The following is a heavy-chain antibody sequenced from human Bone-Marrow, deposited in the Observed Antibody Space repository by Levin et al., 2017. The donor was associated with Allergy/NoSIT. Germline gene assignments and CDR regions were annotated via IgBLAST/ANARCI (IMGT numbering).Heavy chain of an antibody. J-gene: IGHJ4*02. CDR1: GYSLTEIS. V-gene: IGHV1-24*01. D-gene: IGHD6-19*01. CDR2: FDREDGEI. CDR3: AVDASSGWTPLDY. Sequence: ASVKVSCRVSGYSLTEISMHWVRQAPGKGLEWMGGFDREDGEIEYAQKFQGRVTMTEDTSTDTAYMEMSSLTFDDTAVYYCAVDASSGWTPLDYWGQGTLVTVSS.